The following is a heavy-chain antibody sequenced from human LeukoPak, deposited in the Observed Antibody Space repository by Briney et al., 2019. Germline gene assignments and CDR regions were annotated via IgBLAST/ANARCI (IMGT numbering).Heavy chain of an antibody. D-gene: IGHD4-23*01. CDR2: IYYSGST. CDR3: ASIYGGNWFDP. J-gene: IGHJ5*02. Sequence: PSETLSLTCTVSGGSISSCSYYWGWIRQPPGKGLEWIGSIYYSGSTYYNPSLKSRVTISVDTSKNQFSLKLSSVTAADTAVYYCASIYGGNWFDPWGQGTLVTVSS. CDR1: GGSISSCSYY. V-gene: IGHV4-39*07.